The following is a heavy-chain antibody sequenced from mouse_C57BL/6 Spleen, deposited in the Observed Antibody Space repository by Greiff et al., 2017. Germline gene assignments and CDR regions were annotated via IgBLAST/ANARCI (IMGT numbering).Heavy chain of an antibody. Sequence: DVKLQESGAELVRPGSSVKMSCKTSGYTFTSYGINWVKQRPGQGLEWIGYIYIGNGYTEYNEKFKGKATLTSDTSSSTAYMQLSSLTSEDSAIYFCARDSITTVVANYFDYWGQGTTLTVSS. CDR2: IYIGNGYT. CDR1: GYTFTSYG. CDR3: ARDSITTVVANYFDY. V-gene: IGHV1-58*01. D-gene: IGHD1-1*01. J-gene: IGHJ2*01.